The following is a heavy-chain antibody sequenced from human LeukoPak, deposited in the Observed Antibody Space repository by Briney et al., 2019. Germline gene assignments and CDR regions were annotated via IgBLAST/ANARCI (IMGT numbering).Heavy chain of an antibody. CDR2: ISAYNGNT. J-gene: IGHJ4*02. D-gene: IGHD5-12*01. CDR3: ARSPSGYDRLIDY. CDR1: GYTFTNYG. V-gene: IGHV1-18*04. Sequence: GASVKVSCKASGYTFTNYGFSWVRQAPGQGLEWMGWISAYNGNTGYAQKFQGRVTMTTDTSTSTAYMELRSLTSDDTAVYYCARSPSGYDRLIDYWGQGTLVTVSS.